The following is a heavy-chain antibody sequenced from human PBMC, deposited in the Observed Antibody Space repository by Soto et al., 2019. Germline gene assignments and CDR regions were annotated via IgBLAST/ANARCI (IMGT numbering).Heavy chain of an antibody. CDR1: GGTFSSYA. V-gene: IGHV1-69*12. CDR2: IIPIFGTA. Sequence: QVQLVQSGAEVKKPGSSVKVSCKASGGTFSSYAISWVRQAPGQGLEWMGGIIPIFGTANYAQKFQGRVTITADESTSTAYMELRSLRSEDTAVYYCARDGALGYCSGGSCYDWFDPWGQGTLVTVSS. J-gene: IGHJ5*02. D-gene: IGHD2-15*01. CDR3: ARDGALGYCSGGSCYDWFDP.